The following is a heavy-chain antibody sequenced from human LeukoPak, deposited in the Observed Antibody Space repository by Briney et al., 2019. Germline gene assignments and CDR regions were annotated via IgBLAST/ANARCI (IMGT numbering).Heavy chain of an antibody. CDR3: ATSMGATTRGFDY. CDR2: INPSGGST. J-gene: IGHJ4*02. Sequence: RASVKVSCKASGYTFTSYYMHWVRQAPGQGLEWMGIINPSGGSTSYAQKFQGRVTMTEDTSTDTAYMELSSLRSEDTAVYYCATSMGATTRGFDYWGQGTLVTVSS. CDR1: GYTFTSYY. D-gene: IGHD1-26*01. V-gene: IGHV1-46*01.